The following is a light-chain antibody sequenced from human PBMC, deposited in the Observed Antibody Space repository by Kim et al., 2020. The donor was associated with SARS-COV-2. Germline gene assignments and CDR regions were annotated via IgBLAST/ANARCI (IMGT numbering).Light chain of an antibody. J-gene: IGLJ1*01. V-gene: IGLV1-44*01. Sequence: QSVLTQPPSASGTPGQSITISCSGSSSNIGSNTVTWYQQLPGTAPKLLIYSSNQRPSGVPGRFSGSKSGSSASLAISGLQSEDEADYYCAAWDDSLNGYVFGTGTKVTVL. CDR3: AAWDDSLNGYV. CDR1: SSNIGSNT. CDR2: SSN.